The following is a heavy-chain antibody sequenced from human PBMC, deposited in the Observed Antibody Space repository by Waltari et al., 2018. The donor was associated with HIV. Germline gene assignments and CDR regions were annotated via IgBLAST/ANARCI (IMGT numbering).Heavy chain of an antibody. CDR1: GYTFTSYA. D-gene: IGHD6-6*01. Sequence: QVQLVQSGAEVKKPGASVKVSCKASGYTFTSYAMHWVRQAPGQRLEWMGWINAGNGNTKYSQKFQGRVTITRDTSASTAYMELSSLRSEDTAVYYCAASFSFPRYYYYGMDVWGQGTTVTVSS. CDR3: AASFSFPRYYYYGMDV. J-gene: IGHJ6*02. CDR2: INAGNGNT. V-gene: IGHV1-3*01.